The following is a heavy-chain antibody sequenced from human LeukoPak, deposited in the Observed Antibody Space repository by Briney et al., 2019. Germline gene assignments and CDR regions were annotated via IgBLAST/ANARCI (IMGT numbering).Heavy chain of an antibody. CDR2: IIPILGIA. J-gene: IGHJ6*02. D-gene: IGHD2-2*01. CDR3: ARDAYRDIVVVPADYYYYGMDV. V-gene: IGHV1-69*04. CDR1: GYTFTSYG. Sequence: SVKVSCKASGYTFTSYGISWVRQAPGQGLEWMGRIIPILGIANYAQKFQGRVTITADKSTSTAYMELSSLRSEDTAVYYCARDAYRDIVVVPADYYYYGMDVWGQGTTVTVSS.